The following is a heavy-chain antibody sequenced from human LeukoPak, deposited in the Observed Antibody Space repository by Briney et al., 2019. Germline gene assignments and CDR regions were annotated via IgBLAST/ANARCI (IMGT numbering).Heavy chain of an antibody. CDR1: GYTFTSYS. V-gene: IGHV1-46*01. Sequence: EASVKVSCKASGYTFTSYSMQWVRQAPGQGLEWMGIINPSGDSTSYTQKLQGRLTMTRDTSTNTVYMELSSLRSDDTAVYYCARGATYISGHHDAWGQGTLVTVSS. CDR3: ARGATYISGHHDA. CDR2: INPSGDST. D-gene: IGHD6-19*01. J-gene: IGHJ4*02.